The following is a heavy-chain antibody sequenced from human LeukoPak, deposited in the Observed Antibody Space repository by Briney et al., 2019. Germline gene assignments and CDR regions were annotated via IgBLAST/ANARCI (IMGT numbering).Heavy chain of an antibody. Sequence: GASVKVSCKASGGTFISYANSWVRQAPGQGLEWMGGFIPIFGTANYAQKFQGRVTITADESTSTAYMELSSLRSEDTAVYYCASTRGMTTVTYFYFDYWGQGTLVTVSS. V-gene: IGHV1-69*13. CDR2: FIPIFGTA. D-gene: IGHD4-17*01. CDR1: GGTFISYA. CDR3: ASTRGMTTVTYFYFDY. J-gene: IGHJ4*02.